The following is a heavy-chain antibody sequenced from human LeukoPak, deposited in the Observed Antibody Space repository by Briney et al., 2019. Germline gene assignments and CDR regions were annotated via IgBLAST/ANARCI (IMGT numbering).Heavy chain of an antibody. CDR1: GFTVSSNY. J-gene: IGHJ3*02. CDR2: IYSGGST. Sequence: GGSLRLSCAASGFTVSSNYMSWVRQAPGKGLEWVSVIYSGGSTYYADSVEGRFTISRDNSKNTLYLQMNSLRAEDTAVYYCARVLGLPFGSPGAFDIWGQGTMVTVSS. CDR3: ARVLGLPFGSPGAFDI. V-gene: IGHV3-53*01. D-gene: IGHD3-16*01.